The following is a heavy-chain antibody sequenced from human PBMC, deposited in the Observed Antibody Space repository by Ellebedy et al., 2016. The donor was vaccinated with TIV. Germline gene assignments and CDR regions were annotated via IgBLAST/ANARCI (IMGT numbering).Heavy chain of an antibody. CDR3: TRSGSFDY. CDR2: IRSKAYVGTT. J-gene: IGHJ4*02. Sequence: GESLKISCTASGFTFGDYAMSLFRQAPWKGLELVGFIRSKAYVGTTEYAASVKGRFTISRDDSKSIAYLQMNNLKTEDTAVYYCTRSGSFDYWGQGTLVTVSS. CDR1: GFTFGDYA. D-gene: IGHD1-26*01. V-gene: IGHV3-49*03.